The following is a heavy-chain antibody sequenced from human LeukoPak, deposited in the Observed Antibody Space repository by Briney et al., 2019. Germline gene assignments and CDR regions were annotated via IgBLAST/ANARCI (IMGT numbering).Heavy chain of an antibody. CDR1: GGTFSSYA. CDR2: IIPIFGTA. J-gene: IGHJ4*02. V-gene: IGHV1-69*13. Sequence: GASVKVSCKASGGTFSSYAISWVRQAPGQGLEWMGGIIPIFGTANYAQKFQGRVTITADESTSTAYMELSSLRSEDTAVYYCARGTAYYDSSGYSLGYWGQGTLVTVSS. CDR3: ARGTAYYDSSGYSLGY. D-gene: IGHD3-22*01.